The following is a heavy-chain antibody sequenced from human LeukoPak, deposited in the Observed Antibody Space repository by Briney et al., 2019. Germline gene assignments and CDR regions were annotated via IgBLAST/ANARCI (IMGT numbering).Heavy chain of an antibody. Sequence: ASVKVSCKASGGTLSNYAISWVRQAPGEGLEWMGGIIPTLGTTNYAQKWQGRVTITAEESTNTAYMELSSLTSEDTAVYHCARGRYSSYTKGAFDIWGQGTMVIVSS. CDR1: GGTLSNYA. D-gene: IGHD5-12*01. J-gene: IGHJ3*02. CDR2: IIPTLGTT. V-gene: IGHV1-69*13. CDR3: ARGRYSSYTKGAFDI.